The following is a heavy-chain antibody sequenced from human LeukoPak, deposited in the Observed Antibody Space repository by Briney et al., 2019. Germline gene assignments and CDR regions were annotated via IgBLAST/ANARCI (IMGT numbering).Heavy chain of an antibody. CDR3: ARDQSGYDFGFDY. V-gene: IGHV3-33*01. Sequence: QSGGSLRLSCAASGFTFSSYGMHWVRQAPGKGLEWVAVIWYDGSNKYYVDSVKGRFTISRDNSKSTLYLQMNSLRAEDTAVYYCARDQSGYDFGFDYWGQGTLVTVSS. CDR2: IWYDGSNK. J-gene: IGHJ4*02. D-gene: IGHD5-12*01. CDR1: GFTFSSYG.